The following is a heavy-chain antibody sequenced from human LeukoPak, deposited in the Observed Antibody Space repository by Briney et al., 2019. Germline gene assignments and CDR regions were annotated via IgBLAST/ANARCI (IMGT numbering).Heavy chain of an antibody. D-gene: IGHD3-22*01. V-gene: IGHV1-18*01. CDR2: ISAYNGNT. Sequence: ASVTVSCTASGYTFTSYGISWVRQAPGQGLEWMGWISAYNGNTNYAQKLQGRVTMTTDTSTSTAYMELRSLRSDDTAVYYCARDLPYYYDSSGYYSSPNRPTTFDYWGQGTLVTVSS. J-gene: IGHJ4*02. CDR3: ARDLPYYYDSSGYYSSPNRPTTFDY. CDR1: GYTFTSYG.